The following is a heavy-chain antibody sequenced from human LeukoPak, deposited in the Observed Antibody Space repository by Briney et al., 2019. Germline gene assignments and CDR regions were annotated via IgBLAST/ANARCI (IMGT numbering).Heavy chain of an antibody. CDR1: VYTFTGYY. CDR2: INPNSGGT. J-gene: IGHJ4*02. V-gene: IGHV1-2*02. CDR3: ATGNNYYDSSEE. D-gene: IGHD3-22*01. Sequence: ASVKVSCKASVYTFTGYYMHWVRPAPGQGLEWMGWINPNSGGTNYAQKFQGRVTMTRDTSISTAYMELSRLRSDDTAVYYCATGNNYYDSSEEWGQGTLVTVSS.